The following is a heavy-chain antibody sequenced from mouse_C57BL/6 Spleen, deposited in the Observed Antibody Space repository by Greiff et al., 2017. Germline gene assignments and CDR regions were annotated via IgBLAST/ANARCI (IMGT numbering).Heavy chain of an antibody. D-gene: IGHD2-1*01. Sequence: VQRVESGAELVRPGASVTLSCKASGYTFTDYEMHWVKQTPVHGLEWIGAIDPETGGTAYNQKFKGKAILTADKSSSTAYMELRSLTSEDSAVYYCTNGNYFAYWGQGTLVTVSA. CDR3: TNGNYFAY. CDR2: IDPETGGT. CDR1: GYTFTDYE. V-gene: IGHV1-15*01. J-gene: IGHJ3*01.